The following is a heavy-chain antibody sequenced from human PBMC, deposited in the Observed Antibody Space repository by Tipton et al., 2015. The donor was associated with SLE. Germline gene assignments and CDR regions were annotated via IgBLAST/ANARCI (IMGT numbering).Heavy chain of an antibody. V-gene: IGHV4-31*03. CDR2: IYYSGST. J-gene: IGHJ4*02. Sequence: PSLTCTVSGGSISSGGYYWSWIRQHPGKGLEWIGYIYYSGSTYYNPSLKSRVTISVDTSKNQFSLKLSSVTAADTAVYYCARVSGVPALYYFDYWGQGTLVTVSS. CDR3: ARVSGVPALYYFDY. D-gene: IGHD3-3*01. CDR1: GGSISSGGYY.